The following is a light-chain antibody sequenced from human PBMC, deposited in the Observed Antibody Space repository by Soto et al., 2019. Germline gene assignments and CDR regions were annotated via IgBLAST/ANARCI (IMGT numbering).Light chain of an antibody. Sequence: EIVMTQSPATLSVSPEERATLSCRGSQSVNSNYLAWYQQKPGQAPRLLIYGISKRATDIPDRFSGSGSGTAFTLTISSLQPEDFATYYCQQHGQWPITFGQGTRLEIK. CDR1: QSVNSN. J-gene: IGKJ5*01. CDR3: QQHGQWPIT. V-gene: IGKV3D-15*01. CDR2: GIS.